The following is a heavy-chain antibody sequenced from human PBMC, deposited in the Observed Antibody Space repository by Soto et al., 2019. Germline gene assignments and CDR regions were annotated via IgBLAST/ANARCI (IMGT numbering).Heavy chain of an antibody. Sequence: SGPTLVNPTETLTLTCTVSGFSLTTGKMGVSWIRQPPGKALEWLAHIFSDNERSYSTSLQGRLTISKDTSGSQVVLSMTNVDPVDTATYYCARTNVDSYHFYYAMDVWGQGTTVTVSS. CDR3: ARTNVDSYHFYYAMDV. J-gene: IGHJ6*02. V-gene: IGHV2-26*01. D-gene: IGHD4-17*01. CDR1: GFSLTTGKMG. CDR2: IFSDNER.